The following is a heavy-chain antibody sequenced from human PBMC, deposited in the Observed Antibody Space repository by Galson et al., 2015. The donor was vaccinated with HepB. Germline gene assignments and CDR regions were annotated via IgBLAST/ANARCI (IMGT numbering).Heavy chain of an antibody. V-gene: IGHV3-23*01. CDR1: GFTFSSYA. J-gene: IGHJ4*02. D-gene: IGHD3-9*01. Sequence: SLRLSCAASGFTFSSYAMSWVRQAPGKGLEWVSAISGSGGSTYYADSVKGRFTISRDNSKNTLYLQMNSLRAEDTAVYYCAKVGYFHWLLLYWGQGTLVTVSS. CDR2: ISGSGGST. CDR3: AKVGYFHWLLLY.